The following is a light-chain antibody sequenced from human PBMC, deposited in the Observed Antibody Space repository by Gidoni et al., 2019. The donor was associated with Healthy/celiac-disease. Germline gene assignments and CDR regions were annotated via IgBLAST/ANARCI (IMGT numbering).Light chain of an antibody. CDR3: QQYNNWPGT. CDR1: QGVSSN. Sequence: EIVMTQYPATLSVSPGERATLSCRASQGVSSNLAWYQQKPGQAPRLLIYGASTRATGIPARFSGSGSGTEFTLTISSLQSEDFAVYYCQQYNNWPGTFGQGTKLEIK. CDR2: GAS. J-gene: IGKJ2*01. V-gene: IGKV3-15*01.